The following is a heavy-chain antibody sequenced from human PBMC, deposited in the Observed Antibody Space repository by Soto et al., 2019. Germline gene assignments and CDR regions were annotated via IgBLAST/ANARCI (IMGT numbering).Heavy chain of an antibody. CDR1: VFTLNNYW. CDR2: TRYDGNEE. D-gene: IGHD3-3*01. Sequence: VGSLILSCASSVFTLNNYWMSLFLQAPVKGLEWVANTRYDGNEENYVDFVKGRFTISRDNAKNSLYLQMNSLRGDDTAVYYCARDNNDIWSGNYGMDVWGQWHTVTVSS. J-gene: IGHJ6*01. V-gene: IGHV3-7*01. CDR3: ARDNNDIWSGNYGMDV.